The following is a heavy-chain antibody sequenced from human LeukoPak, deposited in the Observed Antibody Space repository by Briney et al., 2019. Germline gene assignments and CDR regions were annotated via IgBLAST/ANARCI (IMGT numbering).Heavy chain of an antibody. J-gene: IGHJ4*02. CDR1: GFSFSTYA. CDR3: ARAIVGTENFDY. Sequence: GGSLRLSCAASGFSFSTYAIHWVRQAPGKGLEWVAVVSHDTRTKYYTDSLKGRFTISRDNSKNTLYLQMNGLRTDDTAVYYCARAIVGTENFDYWGQGTLVTVSS. V-gene: IGHV3-30*10. D-gene: IGHD5-12*01. CDR2: VSHDTRTK.